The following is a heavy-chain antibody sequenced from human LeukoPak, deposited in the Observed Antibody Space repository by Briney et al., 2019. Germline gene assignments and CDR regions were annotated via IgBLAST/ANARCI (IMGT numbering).Heavy chain of an antibody. CDR2: ISSSGSTI. CDR1: GFTFSDYY. J-gene: IGHJ3*02. D-gene: IGHD1-14*01. CDR3: AKDSGFGAFDI. V-gene: IGHV3-11*01. Sequence: GGSLRLSCAASGFTFSDYYMSWIRQAPGKGLEWVSYISSSGSTIYYADSVKGRFTISRDNSKNTLYLQMNSLRAEDTAVYYCAKDSGFGAFDIWGQGTMVTVSS.